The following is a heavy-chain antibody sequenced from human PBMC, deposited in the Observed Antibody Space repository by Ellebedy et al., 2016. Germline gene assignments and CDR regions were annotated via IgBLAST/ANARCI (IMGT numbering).Heavy chain of an antibody. CDR2: LRGSGPKT. V-gene: IGHV3-23*01. D-gene: IGHD2-21*01. Sequence: GESLKISCAASGFTFKTYAMSWVRQAPGEGLEWVSTLRGSGPKTYYADSVQGRFTISRDNSKSTLYLQMNSLRAEDTAVYYCAKHETDGDYYFDLWGRGTLVTVSS. CDR3: AKHETDGDYYFDL. CDR1: GFTFKTYA. J-gene: IGHJ2*01.